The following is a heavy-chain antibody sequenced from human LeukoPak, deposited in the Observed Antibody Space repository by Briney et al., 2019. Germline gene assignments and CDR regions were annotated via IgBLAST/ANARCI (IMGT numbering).Heavy chain of an antibody. Sequence: GASVTVSCTSSGYTFTIYGISWVRQAPGQGLEWMGWISAYNGNTNYAQKLQGRVTMTTDTSTSTAYMELRSLRSDDTAVYYCARDGGSYGYWYFDLWGRGTLVTVSS. CDR2: ISAYNGNT. J-gene: IGHJ2*01. CDR1: GYTFTIYG. D-gene: IGHD1-26*01. V-gene: IGHV1-18*01. CDR3: ARDGGSYGYWYFDL.